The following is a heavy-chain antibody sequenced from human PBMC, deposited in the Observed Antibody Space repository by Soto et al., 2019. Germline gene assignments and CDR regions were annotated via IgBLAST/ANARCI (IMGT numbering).Heavy chain of an antibody. D-gene: IGHD6-19*01. CDR3: ARGRSVGGWTFDP. J-gene: IGHJ5*02. CDR2: IWYDGSNK. V-gene: IGHV3-33*01. Sequence: GGSLRLSCAASGFNVGSFGMHWVRQAPGKGLEWVAFIWYDGSNKYYADSVKGRFTVSRDNSNNRLSLQMNSLRAEDTAVYYGARGRSVGGWTFDPWGKGTPVTVSS. CDR1: GFNVGSFG.